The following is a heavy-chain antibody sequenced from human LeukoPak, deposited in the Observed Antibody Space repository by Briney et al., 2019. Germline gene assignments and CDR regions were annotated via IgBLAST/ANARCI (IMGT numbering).Heavy chain of an antibody. D-gene: IGHD2-15*01. CDR1: GGSISSYY. J-gene: IGHJ6*03. V-gene: IGHV4-59*01. CDR2: IYYSGST. CDR3: ARSVEGYCSGTSCYYYYYYMDV. Sequence: SETLPLTCTVSGGSISSYYWSWIRQPPGKGLEWIGYIYYSGSTNYNPSLKSRVTISVDTSKNQFSLKLSSVTAADTAVYYCARSVEGYCSGTSCYYYYYYMDVWGKGTTVTVSS.